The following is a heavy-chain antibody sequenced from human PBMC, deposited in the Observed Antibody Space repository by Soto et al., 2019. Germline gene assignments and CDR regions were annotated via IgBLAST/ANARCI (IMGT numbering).Heavy chain of an antibody. CDR3: AREGMREQGWYYGMDV. CDR1: GGTFSSYA. Sequence: QVPLVQSRAEVKKPGSSVKVSCKASGGTFSSYAISWVRQAPGQGLEWMGGIIPIFGTANYAQKFQGRVTITADESTSTAYMELSSLRSEDTAVYYCAREGMREQGWYYGMDVLGQGTTVTVSS. CDR2: IIPIFGTA. V-gene: IGHV1-69*01. J-gene: IGHJ6*02.